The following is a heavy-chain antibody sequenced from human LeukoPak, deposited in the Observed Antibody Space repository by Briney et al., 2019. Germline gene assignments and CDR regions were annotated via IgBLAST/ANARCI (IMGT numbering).Heavy chain of an antibody. CDR1: GGSISSYY. D-gene: IGHD2-21*02. V-gene: IGHV4-59*01. CDR3: ARDLLASDGYHHDAFDI. Sequence: PSETLSLTCTVSGGSISSYYWSWIRQPPGKGLEWIGYIYYSGSTNYNPSLKSRVTISVDTSKNQFSLKLSSVTAADTAVYYCARDLLASDGYHHDAFDIWGQGTMVTVSS. J-gene: IGHJ3*02. CDR2: IYYSGST.